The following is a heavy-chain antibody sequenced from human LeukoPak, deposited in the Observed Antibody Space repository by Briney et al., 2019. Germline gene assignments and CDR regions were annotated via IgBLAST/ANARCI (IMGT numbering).Heavy chain of an antibody. Sequence: ASVKVSCKASGYTFTGYYMHWVRQAPGQGLEWMGWISAYNGNTNYAQKLQGRVTMTTDTSTSTAYMELRSLGSDDTAEYYCARDYPPIEWELLNYYYGMDVWGQGTTVTVSS. V-gene: IGHV1-18*04. D-gene: IGHD1-26*01. CDR3: ARDYPPIEWELLNYYYGMDV. CDR1: GYTFTGYY. CDR2: ISAYNGNT. J-gene: IGHJ6*02.